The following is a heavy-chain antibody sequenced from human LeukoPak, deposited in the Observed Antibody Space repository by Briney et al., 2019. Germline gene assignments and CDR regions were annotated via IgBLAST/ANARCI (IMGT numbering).Heavy chain of an antibody. Sequence: GGSLRLSCAASGFTFSSYGMNWVRQAPGKGLEWVSSISSSSSYIYYADSVKGRFTISRDNAKNSLYLQMNSLRAEDTAVYYCARKDYYDSSGYYPGYWGQGTLVTVSS. V-gene: IGHV3-21*01. CDR1: GFTFSSYG. CDR2: ISSSSSYI. D-gene: IGHD3-22*01. J-gene: IGHJ4*02. CDR3: ARKDYYDSSGYYPGY.